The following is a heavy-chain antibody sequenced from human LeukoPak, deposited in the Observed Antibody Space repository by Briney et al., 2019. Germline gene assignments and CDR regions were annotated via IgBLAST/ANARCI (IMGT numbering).Heavy chain of an antibody. Sequence: PGGSLRLSCAASGFTVSSTYMNWVRQAPGKGLEWVSVTYSGGATYYADSVKGRFTISRDNSKNTLYLQMNSLRAGDTAVYYCARGYGPDYWGQGTLVTVSS. J-gene: IGHJ4*02. CDR2: TYSGGAT. V-gene: IGHV3-53*01. D-gene: IGHD2-15*01. CDR3: ARGYGPDY. CDR1: GFTVSSTY.